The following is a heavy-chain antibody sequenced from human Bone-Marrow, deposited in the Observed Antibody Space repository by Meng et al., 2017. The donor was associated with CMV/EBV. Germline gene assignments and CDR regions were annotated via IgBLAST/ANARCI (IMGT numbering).Heavy chain of an antibody. CDR1: GFIFSKAW. Sequence: GESLKISCAVSGFIFSKAWMSWVRQAPGKGLEWVGRIKSKTDGGTTDYAAPVKGRFTISRDDSKNMLYLQMNSLKTEDTALYYCTTHRNITVFRGGSWFDPWGQRTLVTFSS. J-gene: IGHJ5*02. V-gene: IGHV3-15*01. CDR3: TTHRNITVFRGGSWFDP. CDR2: IKSKTDGGTT. D-gene: IGHD3-10*01.